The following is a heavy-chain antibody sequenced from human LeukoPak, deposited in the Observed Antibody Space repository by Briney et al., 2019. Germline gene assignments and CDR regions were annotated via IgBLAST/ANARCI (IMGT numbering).Heavy chain of an antibody. CDR3: ARVGCSGGSCYSHDNWFDP. J-gene: IGHJ5*02. V-gene: IGHV4-4*07. CDR2: IYTSGST. D-gene: IGHD2-15*01. Sequence: SETLSLTCTVSGGSISSYYWSWIRQPAGKGLEWIGRIYTSGSTNYNPSLKSRVTMSVDTSKNQFSLKLSSVTAADTAVYYCARVGCSGGSCYSHDNWFDPWGQGTLVTVSS. CDR1: GGSISSYY.